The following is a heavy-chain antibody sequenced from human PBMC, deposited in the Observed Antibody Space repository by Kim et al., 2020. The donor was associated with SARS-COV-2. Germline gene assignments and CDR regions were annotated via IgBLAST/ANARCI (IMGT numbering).Heavy chain of an antibody. CDR1: GGSISSYY. D-gene: IGHD2-15*01. CDR3: ARVVGYCSGGSCSKYNWFDP. Sequence: SETLSLTCTVSGGSISSYYWSWIRQPPGKGLEWIGYIYYSGSTNYNPSLKSRVTISVDTSKNQFSLKLSSVTAADTAVYYCARVVGYCSGGSCSKYNWFDPWGQGTLVTVSS. J-gene: IGHJ5*02. V-gene: IGHV4-59*01. CDR2: IYYSGST.